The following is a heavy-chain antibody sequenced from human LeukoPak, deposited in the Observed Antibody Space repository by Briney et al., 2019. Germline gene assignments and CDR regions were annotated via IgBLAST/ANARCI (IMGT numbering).Heavy chain of an antibody. V-gene: IGHV1-69*13. J-gene: IGHJ4*02. CDR2: IIPIFGTA. CDR3: ARDRREYSSSSTRDLYYFDY. CDR1: GGTFSSYA. Sequence: SVKVSCKASGGTFSSYAISWVRQAPGQGLEWMGGIIPIFGTANYAQKFQGRVTVTADESTSAAYMELSSLRSEDTAVYYCARDRREYSSSSTRDLYYFDYWGQGTLVTVSS. D-gene: IGHD6-6*01.